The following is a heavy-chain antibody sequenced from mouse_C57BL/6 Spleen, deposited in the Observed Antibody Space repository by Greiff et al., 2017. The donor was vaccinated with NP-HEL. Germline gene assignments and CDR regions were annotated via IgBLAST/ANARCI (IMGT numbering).Heavy chain of an antibody. CDR3: AKNRDYYGYPYAMDY. CDR2: IWRGGST. Sequence: VQLQQSGPGLVQPSQSLSITCTVSGFSLTSYGVHWVRQSPGKGLEWLGVIWRGGSTDYNAAFMSRLSITKDNSKSQVFFKMNSLQADDTAIYYCAKNRDYYGYPYAMDYWGQGTSVTVSS. J-gene: IGHJ4*01. V-gene: IGHV2-5*01. D-gene: IGHD2-2*01. CDR1: GFSLTSYG.